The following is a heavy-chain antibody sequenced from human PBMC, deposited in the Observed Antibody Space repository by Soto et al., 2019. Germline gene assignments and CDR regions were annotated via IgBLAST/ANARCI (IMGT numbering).Heavy chain of an antibody. J-gene: IGHJ4*02. Sequence: QVQLVESGGGVVQPGRSLRLSCAASGFTFSSYAMHWVRQAPGKGLEWVAVISYDGSNKYYADSVKGRFTISRDNSKNTLYLQMNSQRAEDTAVYYCARGYSSGWSQDLYYFDYWGQGTLVTVSS. CDR2: ISYDGSNK. CDR1: GFTFSSYA. V-gene: IGHV3-30-3*01. D-gene: IGHD6-19*01. CDR3: ARGYSSGWSQDLYYFDY.